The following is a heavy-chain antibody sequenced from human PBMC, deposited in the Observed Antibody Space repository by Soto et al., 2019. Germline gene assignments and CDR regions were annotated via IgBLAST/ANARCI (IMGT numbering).Heavy chain of an antibody. CDR2: IPGTGTTI. Sequence: GGSLRLSCSASGFTFRTYGMNWVRQAPGKGLEWISFIPGTGTTIYYAASVKGRFTISRDNAKSSLYLEMNSLRDEDTAVYYCARGYGRNFDYWGQGTLVTVSS. D-gene: IGHD5-18*01. CDR1: GFTFRTYG. J-gene: IGHJ4*02. V-gene: IGHV3-48*02. CDR3: ARGYGRNFDY.